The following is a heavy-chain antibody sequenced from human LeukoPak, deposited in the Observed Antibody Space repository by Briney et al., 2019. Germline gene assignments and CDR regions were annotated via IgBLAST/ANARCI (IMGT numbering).Heavy chain of an antibody. CDR1: GFTFSDFY. V-gene: IGHV3-11*05. J-gene: IGHJ4*02. Sequence: PGGSLRLSCAASGFTFSDFYITWIRQAPGKGLEVVLYISSSNIDTNYADSVKGRFTVSRDNAKNSLYLQMNSLRAEDTAVYYCARDGMGGYDYFDYWGQGTLVTVSS. CDR3: ARDGMGGYDYFDY. CDR2: ISSSNIDT. D-gene: IGHD5-12*01.